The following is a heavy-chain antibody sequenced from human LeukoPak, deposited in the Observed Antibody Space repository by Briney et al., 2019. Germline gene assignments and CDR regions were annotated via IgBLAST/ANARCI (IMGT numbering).Heavy chain of an antibody. J-gene: IGHJ4*02. CDR1: GFTFSNYG. Sequence: GGSLRLSCAASGFTFSNYGMSWVRQAPGKGLEWVSAISGSGVTTYYADSVKGRFTISRDNTKNSLYLQMNSLRAEDTAVYYCARSELSPSDFDYWGQGTLVTVSS. D-gene: IGHD3-10*01. CDR2: ISGSGVTT. V-gene: IGHV3-23*01. CDR3: ARSELSPSDFDY.